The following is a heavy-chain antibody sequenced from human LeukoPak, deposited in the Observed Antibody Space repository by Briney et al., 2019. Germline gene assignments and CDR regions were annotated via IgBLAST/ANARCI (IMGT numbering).Heavy chain of an antibody. CDR1: GGSISSSSYY. CDR3: ARHDYEDGLSLLSFDY. CDR2: IYYSGST. Sequence: SETLSLTCTVSGGSISSSSYYWGWIRQPPGKGLEWIGSIYYSGSTYYNPSLKSRVTISVDTSKNQFSLKLSSVTAADTAVYYCARHDYEDGLSLLSFDYWGQGTLVTVSS. V-gene: IGHV4-39*01. D-gene: IGHD3-22*01. J-gene: IGHJ4*02.